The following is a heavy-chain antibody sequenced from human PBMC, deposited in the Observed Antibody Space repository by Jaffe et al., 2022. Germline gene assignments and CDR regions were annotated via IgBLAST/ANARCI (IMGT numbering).Heavy chain of an antibody. D-gene: IGHD3-10*01. J-gene: IGHJ3*02. CDR1: GYSISSGYY. CDR3: ARPKSVWFGELSAAFDI. Sequence: QVQLQESGPGLVKPSETLSLTCAVSGYSISSGYYWGWIRQPPGKGLEWIGSIYHSGSTYYNPSLKSRVTISVDTSKNQFSLKLSSVTAADTAVYYCARPKSVWFGELSAAFDIWGQGTMVTVSS. V-gene: IGHV4-38-2*01. CDR2: IYHSGST.